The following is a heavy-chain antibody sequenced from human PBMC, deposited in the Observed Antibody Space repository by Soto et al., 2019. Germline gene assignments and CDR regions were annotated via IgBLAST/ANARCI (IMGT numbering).Heavy chain of an antibody. V-gene: IGHV4-4*07. Sequence: QVQQLESGPGLVKPWDTLSLTCTVSGAYISDFSWSWIRQPAGKGLEWIGRITVNGNTQYNPSFRSRVTMSMDTSRNQFSLNLQSATAADTALYYCARERGENWTYEAHWVQGTLVTVSS. J-gene: IGHJ1*01. CDR2: ITVNGNT. D-gene: IGHD1-7*01. CDR3: ARERGENWTYEAH. CDR1: GAYISDFS.